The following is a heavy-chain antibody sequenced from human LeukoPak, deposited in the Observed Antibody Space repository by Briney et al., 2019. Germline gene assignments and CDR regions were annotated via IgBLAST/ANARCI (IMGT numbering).Heavy chain of an antibody. Sequence: ASVKVSCKASGCTFSSYGISWVRQAPGQGLEWMGWISAYNGNTNYAQKVQGRVTMTTDTSTKTAYMELRSLRSDDTAIYYCARDRGPYCSTTSCYSFDPWGQGTLVTVSS. D-gene: IGHD2-2*01. V-gene: IGHV1-18*01. CDR2: ISAYNGNT. CDR3: ARDRGPYCSTTSCYSFDP. J-gene: IGHJ5*02. CDR1: GCTFSSYG.